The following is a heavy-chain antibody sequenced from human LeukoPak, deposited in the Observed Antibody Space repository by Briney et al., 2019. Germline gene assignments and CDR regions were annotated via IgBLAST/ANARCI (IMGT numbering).Heavy chain of an antibody. CDR2: ISGSGGST. CDR1: GFTFSNAW. J-gene: IGHJ4*02. V-gene: IGHV3-23*01. D-gene: IGHD3-22*01. Sequence: GGSLRLSCAASGFTFSNAWMSWVRQAPGKGLEWVSAISGSGGSTYYADSVKGRFTISRDNSKNTLYLQMNSLRAEDTAVYYCAKASAMIVVVSKHFDYWGQGTLVTVSS. CDR3: AKASAMIVVVSKHFDY.